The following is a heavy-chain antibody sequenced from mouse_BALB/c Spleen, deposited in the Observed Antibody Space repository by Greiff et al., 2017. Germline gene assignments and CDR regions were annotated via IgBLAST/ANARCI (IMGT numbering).Heavy chain of an antibody. CDR3: ARRYGYGY. Sequence: QVQLKQSGAELMKPGASVKISCKATGYTFSSYWIEWVKQRPGHGLEWIGEILPGSGSTNYNEKFKGKATLTVDKSSSTAYMQLSSLTSEDSAVYYCARRYGYGYWGQGTTLTVSS. CDR2: ILPGSGST. CDR1: GYTFSSYW. J-gene: IGHJ2*01. D-gene: IGHD1-2*01. V-gene: IGHV1-9*01.